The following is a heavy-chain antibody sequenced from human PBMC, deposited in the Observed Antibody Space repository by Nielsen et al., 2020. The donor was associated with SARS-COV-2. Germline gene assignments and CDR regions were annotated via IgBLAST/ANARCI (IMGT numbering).Heavy chain of an antibody. J-gene: IGHJ4*02. Sequence: GGSLRLSCAASGFTFNIYAMAWVRRAPGRGLEWVSGTSASGASTYYADSVKGRFTISRDNSKNTLYLQMNSLRAEDTAVYYCAREKVVPAAILFCDYWGQGTLVTVSS. CDR2: TSASGAST. CDR1: GFTFNIYA. D-gene: IGHD2-2*02. CDR3: AREKVVPAAILFCDY. V-gene: IGHV3-23*01.